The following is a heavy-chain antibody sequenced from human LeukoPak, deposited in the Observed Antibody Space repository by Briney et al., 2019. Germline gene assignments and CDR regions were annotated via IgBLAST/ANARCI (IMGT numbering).Heavy chain of an antibody. CDR3: ARDSASCRGCAFDI. J-gene: IGHJ3*02. Sequence: ETLSLTCTVSGGSISSSSYYWGWIRQPPGKGLEWVANTNRDGSEKYYVDSVKGRVTISRDNVMNFLYLQLNSLRVDDTAVYFCARDSASCRGCAFDIWGQGTVVTVSS. CDR2: TNRDGSEK. D-gene: IGHD2-2*01. V-gene: IGHV3-7*01. CDR1: GGSISSSSYY.